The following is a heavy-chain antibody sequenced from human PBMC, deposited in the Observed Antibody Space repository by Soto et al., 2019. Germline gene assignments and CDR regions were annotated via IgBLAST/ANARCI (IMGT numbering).Heavy chain of an antibody. V-gene: IGHV4-30-4*01. CDR3: ARGRYCLTGRCFPNWFDS. J-gene: IGHJ5*01. Sequence: PSETLSLTCGVSGMSFSVHHWSWIRQPPGQALEYIGYIYKSATTYYNPSFESRVAISVDTSKSQFSLNVTSVTAADTAVYFCARGRYCLTGRCFPNWFDSWGQGALVTVSS. CDR2: IYKSATT. D-gene: IGHD7-27*01. CDR1: GMSFSVHH.